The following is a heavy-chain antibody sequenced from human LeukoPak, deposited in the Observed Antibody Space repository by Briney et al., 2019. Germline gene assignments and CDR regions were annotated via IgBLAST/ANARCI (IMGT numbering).Heavy chain of an antibody. J-gene: IGHJ5*02. D-gene: IGHD3-10*01. CDR2: IYTSGST. CDR1: GGSISSYY. Sequence: PSETLSLTCTVSGGSISSYYWSWIRQPAGKGLEWIGRIYTSGSTNYNPSLKSRVTISVDTSKNQFSLKLSSVTAADTAVYYCARAVTMVRPGVRSWFDPWGQGTLVTVSS. CDR3: ARAVTMVRPGVRSWFDP. V-gene: IGHV4-4*07.